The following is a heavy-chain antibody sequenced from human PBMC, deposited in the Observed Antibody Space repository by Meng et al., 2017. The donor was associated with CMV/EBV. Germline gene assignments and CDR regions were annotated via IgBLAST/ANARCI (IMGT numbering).Heavy chain of an antibody. J-gene: IGHJ3*02. V-gene: IGHV4-34*01. CDR1: GGSFSGYY. CDR3: ARGMMDDYGGSYDAFDI. Sequence: SETLSLTCAVHGGSFSGYYWSWIRQPPGKGLEWIGEINHSGSTNYNPSLKSRVTITVDTSKNQFPLRLSSVTAADTAVYYCARGMMDDYGGSYDAFDIWGQGTMVTVSS. D-gene: IGHD1-26*01. CDR2: INHSGST.